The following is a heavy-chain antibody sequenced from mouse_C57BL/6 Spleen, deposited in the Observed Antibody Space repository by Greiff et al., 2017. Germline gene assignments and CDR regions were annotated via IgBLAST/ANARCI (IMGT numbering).Heavy chain of an antibody. Sequence: QVQLQQSGPELVKPGASVKISCKASGYAFSSSWMNWVKQRPGKGLEWIGRIYPGDGDTNYNGKFKGKATLTADKSSSTAYMQLSSLTSEDSAVYFCARSPGPTNFDYWGQGTTLTVSS. J-gene: IGHJ2*01. CDR1: GYAFSSSW. D-gene: IGHD2-13*01. CDR2: IYPGDGDT. CDR3: ARSPGPTNFDY. V-gene: IGHV1-82*01.